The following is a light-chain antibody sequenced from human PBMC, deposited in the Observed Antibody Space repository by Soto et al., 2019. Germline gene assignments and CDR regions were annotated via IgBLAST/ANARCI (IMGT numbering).Light chain of an antibody. J-gene: IGLJ2*01. CDR1: ISDVGGYNY. Sequence: QSALTQPPSASGSPGQSVTISCTGTISDVGGYNYVSWYQQHPGKAPKLMIYEVSERPSGVPDRFSGSKSGNTASLTVSGLQSADEADYYCGSYAGFNNYVALGGGTQLTVL. CDR2: EVS. V-gene: IGLV2-8*01. CDR3: GSYAGFNNYVA.